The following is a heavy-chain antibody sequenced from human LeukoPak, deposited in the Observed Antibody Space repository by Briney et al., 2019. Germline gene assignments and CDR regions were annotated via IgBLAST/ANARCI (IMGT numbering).Heavy chain of an antibody. V-gene: IGHV4-39*01. D-gene: IGHD2-2*01. J-gene: IGHJ6*03. CDR2: IYYSGST. CDR3: ARTRSSSTSQTNRSYSSYYYYYMDV. Sequence: SETLSLTCTVSGGSISSSSYYWGWIRQPPGKGLEWIGSIYYSGSTYYNPSLKSRVTISVDTSKNQFSLKLSSVTAADTAVYYCARTRSSSTSQTNRSYSSYYYYYMDVWGKGTTVTISS. CDR1: GGSISSSSYY.